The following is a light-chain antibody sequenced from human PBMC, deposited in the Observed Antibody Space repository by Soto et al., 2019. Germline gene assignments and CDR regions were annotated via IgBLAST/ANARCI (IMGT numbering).Light chain of an antibody. CDR2: GTS. J-gene: IGKJ5*01. CDR1: QSVGTK. CDR3: QQYGSSPIT. Sequence: DIVMTQSPDTLSLSPGERASLSCRASQSVGTKLAWYRQKPGQAPRLLIYGTSSRATGIPDRFSGSGSGTDFTLTISRLEPEDFAVYYCQQYGSSPITFGQGTRLEIK. V-gene: IGKV3-20*01.